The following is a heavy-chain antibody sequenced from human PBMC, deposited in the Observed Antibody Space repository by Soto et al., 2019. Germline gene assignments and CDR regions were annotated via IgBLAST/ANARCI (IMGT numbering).Heavy chain of an antibody. J-gene: IGHJ6*03. CDR3: ARGCRGTIFGVVITHNYYYYYMDV. D-gene: IGHD3-3*01. V-gene: IGHV3-11*01. CDR1: GFTFSDYY. CDR2: ISSSGSTI. Sequence: GGSLRLSCAASGFTFSDYYMSWIRQAPGKGLEWVSYISSSGSTIYYADSVKGRFTISRDNAKNSLYLQMNSLRAEDTAVYYCARGCRGTIFGVVITHNYYYYYMDVWGKGTTVTVSS.